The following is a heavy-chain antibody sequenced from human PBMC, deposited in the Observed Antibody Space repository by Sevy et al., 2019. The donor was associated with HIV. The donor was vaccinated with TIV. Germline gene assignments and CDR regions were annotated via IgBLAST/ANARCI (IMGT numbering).Heavy chain of an antibody. CDR1: GFTFSSYW. J-gene: IGHJ4*02. Sequence: GGSLRLSCAASGFTFSSYWMSWVRQAPGKGLEWVANIKQDGSGKYYVDSVKGRFTISRDNAKNSLYLQMNSLRAEDTAVYYCARSKLEMATIMYYFDYWGQGTLVTVSS. CDR3: ARSKLEMATIMYYFDY. D-gene: IGHD5-12*01. V-gene: IGHV3-7*01. CDR2: IKQDGSGK.